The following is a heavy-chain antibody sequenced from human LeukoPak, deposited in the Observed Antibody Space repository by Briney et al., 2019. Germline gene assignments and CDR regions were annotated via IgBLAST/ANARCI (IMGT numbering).Heavy chain of an antibody. CDR3: ARDGEDCSSTSCYGGTLFDP. D-gene: IGHD2-2*01. Sequence: ASVKVSCKASGYTFTSYGISWVRQAPGQGLEWMGWISAYNGNTNYAQKLQGRVTMTTDTSTSTAYMELRSLRSDDTAVYYCARDGEDCSSTSCYGGTLFDPWGQGTLVTVSS. CDR1: GYTFTSYG. J-gene: IGHJ5*02. V-gene: IGHV1-18*01. CDR2: ISAYNGNT.